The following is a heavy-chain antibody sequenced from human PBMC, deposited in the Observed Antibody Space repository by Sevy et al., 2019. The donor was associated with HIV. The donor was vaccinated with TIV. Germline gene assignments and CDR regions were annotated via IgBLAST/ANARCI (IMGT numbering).Heavy chain of an antibody. Sequence: ASVKVSCKASGYTFTSYGISWVRQAPGQGLEWMGWISAYNGNTNYAQELQGRVTMTTDTSTSTAYMVLRSLRSDDTAVYYCARDSRDRPRAHSYGYFWGQRTLVTVSS. CDR1: GYTFTSYG. CDR2: ISAYNGNT. J-gene: IGHJ4*02. CDR3: ARDSRDRPRAHSYGYF. V-gene: IGHV1-18*01. D-gene: IGHD5-18*01.